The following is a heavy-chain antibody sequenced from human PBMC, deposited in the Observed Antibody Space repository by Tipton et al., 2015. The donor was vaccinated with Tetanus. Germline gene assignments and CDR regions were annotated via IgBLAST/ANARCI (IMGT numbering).Heavy chain of an antibody. J-gene: IGHJ6*02. Sequence: TLSLTCTVSGGSISSSSYYWGWIRQPPGKGLEWIGGIYYSGSTYYNPSLKSRVTISVDTSKNQFSLKLSSVTAADTAVYYCARVQFGVVIPYYYGMDVWGQGPTVTVSS. CDR2: IYYSGST. D-gene: IGHD3-16*02. V-gene: IGHV4-39*01. CDR1: GGSISSSSYY. CDR3: ARVQFGVVIPYYYGMDV.